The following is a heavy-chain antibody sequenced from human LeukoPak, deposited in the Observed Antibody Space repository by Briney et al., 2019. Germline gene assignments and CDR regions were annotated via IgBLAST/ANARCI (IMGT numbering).Heavy chain of an antibody. D-gene: IGHD3-9*01. CDR3: AKDHPAYYDILTGYHLPYFDY. J-gene: IGHJ4*02. CDR2: IRYDGSNK. V-gene: IGHV3-30*02. Sequence: GFLRLSCAASGFTFSSYGMHWVRQAPGKGLEWVAFIRYDGSNKYYADSVKGRFTISRDNSKNTLYLQMNSLRAEDTAVYYCAKDHPAYYDILTGYHLPYFDYWGQGTLVTVSS. CDR1: GFTFSSYG.